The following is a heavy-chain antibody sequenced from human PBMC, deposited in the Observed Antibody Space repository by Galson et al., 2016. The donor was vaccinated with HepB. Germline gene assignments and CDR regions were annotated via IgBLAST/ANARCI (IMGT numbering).Heavy chain of an antibody. J-gene: IGHJ4*02. CDR1: GFTFSNYW. CDR3: ARDGPRRRGLDY. CDR2: IKQDGSEQ. Sequence: SLRLSCAASGFTFSNYWTSWVRQAPGEGLEWVANIKQDGSEQYYVDSLKGRVTISRDNAKNSLYLQINSLTVEDTAMYYCARDGPRRRGLDYWGQGTLVTVSS. V-gene: IGHV3-7*03.